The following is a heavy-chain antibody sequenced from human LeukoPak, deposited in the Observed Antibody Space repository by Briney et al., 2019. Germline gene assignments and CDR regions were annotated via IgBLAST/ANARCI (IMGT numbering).Heavy chain of an antibody. CDR2: IYTSGST. Sequence: SETLSLTCTVSGGSISSYYWSWIRQPAGKGLEWIGRIYTSGSTNYNPSLKSRVTMSVDTSKNQFSLKLSSVTAADTAVYYCARDVHDYVWGSPYYYYYMDVWGKGTTVTVSS. D-gene: IGHD3-16*01. CDR3: ARDVHDYVWGSPYYYYYMDV. V-gene: IGHV4-4*07. CDR1: GGSISSYY. J-gene: IGHJ6*03.